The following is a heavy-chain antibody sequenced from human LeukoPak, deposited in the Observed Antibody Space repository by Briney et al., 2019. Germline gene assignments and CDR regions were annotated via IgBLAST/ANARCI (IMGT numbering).Heavy chain of an antibody. CDR3: ARGAHYGGNPPDY. Sequence: GGSLRLSCAASGFNFGSYAMHWVRQAPDKGLQWVAVIWYDGSNKYYADSVKGRFIISRDNSKSTVFLQMNSLRIEDTGVYYCARGAHYGGNPPDYWGQGTLVTVSS. D-gene: IGHD4-23*01. CDR1: GFNFGSYA. CDR2: IWYDGSNK. J-gene: IGHJ4*02. V-gene: IGHV3-30*04.